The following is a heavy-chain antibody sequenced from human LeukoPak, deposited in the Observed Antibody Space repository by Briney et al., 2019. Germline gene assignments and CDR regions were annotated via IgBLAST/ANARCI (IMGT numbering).Heavy chain of an antibody. V-gene: IGHV3-30*18. D-gene: IGHD3-22*01. CDR2: ISYDGSNK. J-gene: IGHJ4*02. Sequence: PGRSLRLPCAASGFTFSSYGMHWVRQAPGKGLEWVAVISYDGSNKYYADSVKGRFTISRDNSKNTLYLQMNSLRAEDTAVYYCAKDGVTYYYDSSGYSYFDYWGQGTLVTVSS. CDR1: GFTFSSYG. CDR3: AKDGVTYYYDSSGYSYFDY.